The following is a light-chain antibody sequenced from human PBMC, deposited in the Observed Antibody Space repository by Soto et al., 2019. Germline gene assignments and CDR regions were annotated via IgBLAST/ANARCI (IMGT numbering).Light chain of an antibody. Sequence: EIVLTQSPDTLSLSPGERATLSCRASQSVGTYLVWYQQKPGQAPRLLNYGASNRATGIPARFSGSGSGTDFTLTISSLGPEDFAVYYCQQRSNGFGQGTKLEIK. CDR3: QQRSNG. CDR1: QSVGTY. V-gene: IGKV3-11*01. CDR2: GAS. J-gene: IGKJ2*01.